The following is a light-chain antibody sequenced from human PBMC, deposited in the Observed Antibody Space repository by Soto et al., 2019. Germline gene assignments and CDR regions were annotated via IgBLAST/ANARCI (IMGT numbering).Light chain of an antibody. J-gene: IGKJ2*01. CDR2: LGS. Sequence: DIVMTQSPLSLPVTPGEQASISCRSSQSRRHHNGYCYLDWYLQKPGQSPQVLIYLGSNRAAGVPDRVSGSGSGTVFTLKISRVEAEDVGVYYCIQNLQAPYSFGQGTKLEIK. CDR3: IQNLQAPYS. CDR1: QSRRHHNGYCY. V-gene: IGKV2-28*01.